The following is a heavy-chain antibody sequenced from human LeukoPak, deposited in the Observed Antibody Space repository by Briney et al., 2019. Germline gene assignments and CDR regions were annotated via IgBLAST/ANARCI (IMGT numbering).Heavy chain of an antibody. CDR3: ARDHYCDSSSYSPIDY. J-gene: IGHJ4*02. D-gene: IGHD3-22*01. CDR2: IIPILGIA. CDR1: GGTFSSYA. Sequence: SVKVSCKASGGTFSSYAISWVRQAPGQGLEWMGRIIPILGIANYAQKFQGRVTITADKSTSTAYMELSSLRSEDTAVYYCARDHYCDSSSYSPIDYWGQGTLVTVSS. V-gene: IGHV1-69*04.